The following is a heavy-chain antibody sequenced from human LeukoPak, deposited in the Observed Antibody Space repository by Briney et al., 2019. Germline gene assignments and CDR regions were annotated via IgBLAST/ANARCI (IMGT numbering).Heavy chain of an antibody. CDR1: GFTFSSYW. CDR2: IKQDGSEK. D-gene: IGHD3-22*01. Sequence: GGSLRLSCAASGFTFSSYWMSWVRQAPGKGLEWVANIKQDGSEKYYVDSVKGRFTISRDNAKNSLYLQMNSLRAEDTAVYYCAREAGYYYDSSGHSDYWGQGTLVTVSS. V-gene: IGHV3-7*01. J-gene: IGHJ4*02. CDR3: AREAGYYYDSSGHSDY.